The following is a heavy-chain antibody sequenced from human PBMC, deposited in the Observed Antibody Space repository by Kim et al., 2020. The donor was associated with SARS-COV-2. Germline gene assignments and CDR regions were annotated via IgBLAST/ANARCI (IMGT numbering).Heavy chain of an antibody. CDR1: GGSISSGGYY. Sequence: SETLSLTCTVSGGSISSGGYYWSWIRQHPGKGLEWFGYIYYSGSTYYNPSLKSRVTISVDTSKNQFSLKLSSVTAADTAVYYCARDGPMTTVTHDAFDIWGQGTMVTVSS. CDR2: IYYSGST. V-gene: IGHV4-31*03. D-gene: IGHD4-17*01. J-gene: IGHJ3*02. CDR3: ARDGPMTTVTHDAFDI.